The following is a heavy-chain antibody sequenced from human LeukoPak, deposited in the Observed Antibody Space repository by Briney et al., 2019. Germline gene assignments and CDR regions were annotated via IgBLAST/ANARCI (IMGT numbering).Heavy chain of an antibody. CDR3: ARAPTAAGRYYYYMDV. CDR2: ISSNGGST. J-gene: IGHJ6*03. V-gene: IGHV3-64*01. Sequence: GGSLRLSCAASGFTFSSYAMHWVRQAPGKGLEYVSAISSNGGSTYYANSVKGRFTISRDNSKNTLYLQMGSLRAEDMAVYYCARAPTAAGRYYYYMDVWGKWTTVTVSS. D-gene: IGHD6-13*01. CDR1: GFTFSSYA.